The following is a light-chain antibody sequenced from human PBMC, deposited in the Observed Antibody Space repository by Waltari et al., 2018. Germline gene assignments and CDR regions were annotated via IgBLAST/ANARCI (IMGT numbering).Light chain of an antibody. J-gene: IGKJ2*01. Sequence: EIVLTQSPGTLSLSPGERATLSCRASQSVGSHDLAWYQQMPGQAPRVLIYGASSRATGIPDRFSGSGSGTEFTLTISRLEPEDFAVYYCQHYGSLPPYTFGQGTKLEIK. CDR3: QHYGSLPPYT. CDR2: GAS. CDR1: QSVGSHD. V-gene: IGKV3-20*01.